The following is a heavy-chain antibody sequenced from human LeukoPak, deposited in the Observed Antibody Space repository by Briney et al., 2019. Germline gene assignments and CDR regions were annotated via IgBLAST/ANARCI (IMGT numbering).Heavy chain of an antibody. Sequence: ASVTVSCKASGYTFTSYDIHWVRQAAGQGLEWMGWMNPNSGNTVYAQKFQGRVTMTRNTSISTAYMELSSLRSEDTAVYYCVIDSSSWYNYFDPWGQGTLVTVSS. D-gene: IGHD6-13*01. V-gene: IGHV1-8*01. CDR3: VIDSSSWYNYFDP. CDR2: MNPNSGNT. CDR1: GYTFTSYD. J-gene: IGHJ5*02.